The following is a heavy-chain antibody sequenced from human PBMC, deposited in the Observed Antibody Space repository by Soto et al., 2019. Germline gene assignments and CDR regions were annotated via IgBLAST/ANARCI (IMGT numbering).Heavy chain of an antibody. Sequence: EVRLVESGGGLIQPGGSLRLSCAASGLTVISNYMIWVRQPPGKGLEWVSVIFSGDNAYYADSVKGRFTVSRDNSENTLYLQMNSTRVEDTAVYYCESEGSDAFDIWGQGTMVTVSS. CDR1: GLTVISNY. CDR2: IFSGDNA. V-gene: IGHV3-53*01. CDR3: ESEGSDAFDI. J-gene: IGHJ3*02. D-gene: IGHD2-15*01.